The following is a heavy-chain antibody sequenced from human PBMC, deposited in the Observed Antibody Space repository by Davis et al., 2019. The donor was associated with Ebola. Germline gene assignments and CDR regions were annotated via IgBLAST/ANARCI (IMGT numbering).Heavy chain of an antibody. J-gene: IGHJ3*02. CDR1: GFTFNKYA. Sequence: PGGSLRLSCPASGFTFNKYAMSWVRQAPGKGLEWVSSISGSGGSTSYADSVKGRFTISRDNSKNTLYLQMNSLGAEDTAIYYWAKESFWGGSYHDDTFDTWGQGTEVTVSS. CDR2: ISGSGGST. CDR3: AKESFWGGSYHDDTFDT. V-gene: IGHV3-23*01. D-gene: IGHD1-26*01.